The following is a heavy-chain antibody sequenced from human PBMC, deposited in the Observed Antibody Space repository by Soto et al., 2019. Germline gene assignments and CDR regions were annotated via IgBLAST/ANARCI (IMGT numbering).Heavy chain of an antibody. V-gene: IGHV3-23*01. CDR3: AKRGTLTGAPGAVDV. J-gene: IGHJ6*02. CDR2: ISGSGGST. CDR1: GFTFSSYA. D-gene: IGHD1-26*01. Sequence: GGSLRLSCAASGFTFSSYAMSWVRQAPGKGLEWVSAISGSGGSTYYADSVKGRFTISRDNSKNTLYLQMSSLRAEDTAVYYCAKRGTLTGAPGAVDVWGQGTTVTVSS.